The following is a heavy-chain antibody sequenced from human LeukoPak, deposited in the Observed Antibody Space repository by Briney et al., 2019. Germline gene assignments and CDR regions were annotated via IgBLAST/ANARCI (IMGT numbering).Heavy chain of an antibody. V-gene: IGHV4-61*02. Sequence: SETLSLTCTASGGSISSGSYYWSWIRQPAGKGLEWIGRVHPSGSTTYNPSLKSRVTISVDTSKNQFSLKLSSVTAADTAVYYCARDVGYYYDSSDYPSNAFHIWGQGTMVTVSS. D-gene: IGHD3-22*01. CDR1: GGSISSGSYY. CDR3: ARDVGYYYDSSDYPSNAFHI. J-gene: IGHJ3*02. CDR2: VHPSGST.